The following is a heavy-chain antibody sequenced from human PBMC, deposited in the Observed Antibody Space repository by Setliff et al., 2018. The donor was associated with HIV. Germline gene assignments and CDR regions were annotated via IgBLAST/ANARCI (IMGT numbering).Heavy chain of an antibody. D-gene: IGHD6-13*01. CDR1: GGSISIGGYY. V-gene: IGHV4-39*07. CDR3: ARGGSSWFKAFDI. Sequence: SETLSLTCTVSGGSISIGGYYWGWIRQPPGKGLEWIGSIYYSGSIFYKPSLKSRLAISMDTSKNQFSLKLSSVTAADTAVYYCARGGSSWFKAFDIWGQGTMVTVSS. J-gene: IGHJ3*02. CDR2: IYYSGSI.